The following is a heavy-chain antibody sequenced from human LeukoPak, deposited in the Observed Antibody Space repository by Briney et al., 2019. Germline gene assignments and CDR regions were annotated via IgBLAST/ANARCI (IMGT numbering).Heavy chain of an antibody. Sequence: GGSLRLSCAASGFTFSSYAMHWVRQAAGKGLEWVAVISYDGSNKYYADSVKGRFTISRDNSKNTLYMQMNSLRAEDTAVYYCAREDTVVLPATYSGYDTAVSAFDYWGQETLVTVSS. CDR2: ISYDGSNK. V-gene: IGHV3-30*01. CDR1: GFTFSSYA. CDR3: AREDTVVLPATYSGYDTAVSAFDY. J-gene: IGHJ4*02. D-gene: IGHD5-12*01.